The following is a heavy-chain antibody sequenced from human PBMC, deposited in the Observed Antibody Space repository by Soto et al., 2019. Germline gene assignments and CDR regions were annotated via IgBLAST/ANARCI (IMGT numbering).Heavy chain of an antibody. CDR3: TRDPQALDF. V-gene: IGHV3-48*02. J-gene: IGHJ4*02. CDR2: NTSGSTRI. CDR1: GFTFNNYS. Sequence: EVQLVESGGGLVQPGGSLRLSCAASGFTFNNYSMNWVRQTPEKGLEWVAYNTSGSTRILYADSVRGRFTISRDNAKDSLDLQMTRLRDQDTAIYYCTRDPQALDFWGQGTRVIVSS.